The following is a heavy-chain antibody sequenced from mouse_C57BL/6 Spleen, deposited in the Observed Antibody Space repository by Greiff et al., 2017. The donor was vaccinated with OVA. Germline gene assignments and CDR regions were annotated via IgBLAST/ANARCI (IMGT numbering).Heavy chain of an antibody. Sequence: LQQPGTELVKPGASVKLSCKASGYTFTSYWMHWVKQRPGQGLEWIGNINPSNGGTNYNEKFKSKATLTVDKSSSTAYMQLSSLTSEDSAVYYCAREAPYDSNWYFDVWGTGTTVTVSS. CDR1: GYTFTSYW. J-gene: IGHJ1*03. CDR3: AREAPYDSNWYFDV. V-gene: IGHV1-53*01. D-gene: IGHD2-5*01. CDR2: INPSNGGT.